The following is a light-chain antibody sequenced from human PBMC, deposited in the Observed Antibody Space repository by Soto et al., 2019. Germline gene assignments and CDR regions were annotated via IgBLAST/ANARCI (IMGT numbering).Light chain of an antibody. CDR3: LQYGLPLWT. Sequence: EIALTQSPGTLSLSPVERATLSCRASQSVTANYLAWYQQKPGQAPRLLIYAASIGATGIPDRFSGSGSGTDFTLTISRLEPEDFAVYYCLQYGLPLWTFGQGTKV. CDR2: AAS. J-gene: IGKJ1*01. CDR1: QSVTANY. V-gene: IGKV3-20*01.